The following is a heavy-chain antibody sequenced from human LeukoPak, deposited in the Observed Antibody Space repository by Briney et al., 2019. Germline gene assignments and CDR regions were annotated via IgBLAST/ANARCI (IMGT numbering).Heavy chain of an antibody. J-gene: IGHJ4*02. Sequence: SETLSLTCTVSGGSISSSSYYWGWIRQPPGKGLEWIGSIYYSGSTYYNPSLKSRVTISVDTSKNQLSLTLSSVTAADTAVYYCARLGPVWVQGEDYWGQGTLVTVSS. CDR2: IYYSGST. D-gene: IGHD3-10*01. V-gene: IGHV4-39*01. CDR1: GGSISSSSYY. CDR3: ARLGPVWVQGEDY.